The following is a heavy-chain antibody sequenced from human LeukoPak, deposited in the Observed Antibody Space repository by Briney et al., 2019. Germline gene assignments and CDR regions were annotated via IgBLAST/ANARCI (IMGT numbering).Heavy chain of an antibody. Sequence: LSLTFGVSCGPLSSGWYSWRLIRPPPREGLGWVGYIYHSGSTYYNPSLKSRVTISVDTSKNQFSLKLSSVTAADTAVYYCARPRGAATKYAFDIWGQGTMVTVSS. J-gene: IGHJ3*02. D-gene: IGHD6-25*01. CDR2: IYHSGST. CDR1: CGPLSSGWYS. V-gene: IGHV4-30-2*01. CDR3: ARPRGAATKYAFDI.